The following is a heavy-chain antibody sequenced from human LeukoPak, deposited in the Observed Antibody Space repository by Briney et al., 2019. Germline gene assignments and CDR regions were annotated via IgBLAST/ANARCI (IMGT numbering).Heavy chain of an antibody. Sequence: ASVKVSCKVFGYTLTELSMHWVRQAPGQGLEWIGWMNPNSGNTGYAQKCQGRVTMTRNTSISTAYMELSSLRSEDTAVYYCARGPERSRFGSGSSWFDPWGQGTLVTVSS. CDR2: MNPNSGNT. CDR1: GYTLTELS. V-gene: IGHV1-8*01. D-gene: IGHD3-10*01. J-gene: IGHJ5*02. CDR3: ARGPERSRFGSGSSWFDP.